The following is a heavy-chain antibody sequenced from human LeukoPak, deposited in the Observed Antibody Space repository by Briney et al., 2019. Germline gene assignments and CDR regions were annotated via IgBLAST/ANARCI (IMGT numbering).Heavy chain of an antibody. CDR1: GFIFSHYV. Sequence: AGGSLRLSCAASGFIFSHYVMTWVRQAPGKGLEWISYISGSSHIIFYADSVKGRFTVSRDNAKNSLYLQMSSLTAEDTAVYYCARGYTSGSYYSWGQGTLVTVSS. CDR2: ISGSSHII. D-gene: IGHD3-10*01. CDR3: ARGYTSGSYYS. V-gene: IGHV3-48*01. J-gene: IGHJ4*02.